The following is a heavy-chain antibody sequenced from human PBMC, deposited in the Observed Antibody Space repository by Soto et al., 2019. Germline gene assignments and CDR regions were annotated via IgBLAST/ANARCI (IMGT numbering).Heavy chain of an antibody. Sequence: ASVKVSCKASGYTFSNYGITWVRQAPGQGLEWMGWVSAYNRNTNYAQKFEDRVTMTTDTSTGTAYMELRSLRSDDTAVYYCARDGGSYYSYGMDVWGQGTTVTVSS. CDR2: VSAYNRNT. CDR3: ARDGGSYYSYGMDV. V-gene: IGHV1-18*04. CDR1: GYTFSNYG. J-gene: IGHJ6*02. D-gene: IGHD1-26*01.